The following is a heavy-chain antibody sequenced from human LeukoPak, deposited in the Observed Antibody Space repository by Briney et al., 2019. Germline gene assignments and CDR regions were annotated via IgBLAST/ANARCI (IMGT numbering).Heavy chain of an antibody. D-gene: IGHD2-15*01. Sequence: GESLKISCPGSGYIFTSYWISWVRQIPGRGLEWMGRIDPSDSYTNYSPAFQGHVTISADKSISTAYLQWSSLQASDTAMYYCATSSTPIVVGDYWGQGTLVTVSS. CDR3: ATSSTPIVVGDY. V-gene: IGHV5-10-1*01. CDR2: IDPSDSYT. J-gene: IGHJ4*02. CDR1: GYIFTSYW.